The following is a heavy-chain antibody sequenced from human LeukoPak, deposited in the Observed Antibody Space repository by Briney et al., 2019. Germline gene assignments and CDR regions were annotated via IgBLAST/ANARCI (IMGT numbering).Heavy chain of an antibody. J-gene: IGHJ4*02. D-gene: IGHD6-13*01. Sequence: GGSLXLSGAASGFTCSSYSMNWVRQAPGKGLEWVSSISSSSSNIYYADSVKGRFTISRDNAKNSLYLQMNSLRAEDTAVYYCARLVAAAGFSVADYWGQGTLVTVSS. V-gene: IGHV3-21*01. CDR3: ARLVAAAGFSVADY. CDR2: ISSSSSNI. CDR1: GFTCSSYS.